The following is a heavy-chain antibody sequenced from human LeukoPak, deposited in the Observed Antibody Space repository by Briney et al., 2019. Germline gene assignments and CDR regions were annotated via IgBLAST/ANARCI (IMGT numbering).Heavy chain of an antibody. D-gene: IGHD1-26*01. CDR1: GYTLTELS. CDR2: FDPEDGET. Sequence: ASVKVSCKVSGYTLTELSMHWVRQAPGKGLEWMGGFDPEDGETIYAQKFQGRVTMTEDTSTDTAYMELSSLRSEDTAVYYCVTGQGGSYHLGFDYWGQGTLVTVSS. V-gene: IGHV1-24*01. CDR3: VTGQGGSYHLGFDY. J-gene: IGHJ4*02.